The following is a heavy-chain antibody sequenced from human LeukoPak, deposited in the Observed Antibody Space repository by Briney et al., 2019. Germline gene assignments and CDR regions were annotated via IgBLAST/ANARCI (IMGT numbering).Heavy chain of an antibody. J-gene: IGHJ4*02. V-gene: IGHV3-30*18. CDR3: AKDRSSSGFDY. CDR1: GFTFSSYG. D-gene: IGHD6-19*01. Sequence: GRSLRLSCAASGFTFSSYGMHWVRRAPGKGLEWVAVISYDGSNKYYADSVKGRFTISRDNSKNTLYLQMNSLRAEDTAVYYCAKDRSSSGFDYWGQGTLVTVSS. CDR2: ISYDGSNK.